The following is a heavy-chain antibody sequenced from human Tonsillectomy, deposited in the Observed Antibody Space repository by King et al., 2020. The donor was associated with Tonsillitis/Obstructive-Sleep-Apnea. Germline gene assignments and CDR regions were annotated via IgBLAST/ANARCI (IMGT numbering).Heavy chain of an antibody. V-gene: IGHV7-4-1*02. CDR2: INTNTGNP. CDR3: ARGGLVLFGELWGPVGY. J-gene: IGHJ4*02. Sequence: QLVQSGSELKKPGASVKISCKASGYTFTSYAMNWVRQAPGQGLEWMGWINTNTGNPTYAHGFTGRFVFSLDTSASAAYLQINNLTAEDTAVYYCARGGLVLFGELWGPVGYWGQGTLVTVSS. D-gene: IGHD3-10*01. CDR1: GYTFTSYA.